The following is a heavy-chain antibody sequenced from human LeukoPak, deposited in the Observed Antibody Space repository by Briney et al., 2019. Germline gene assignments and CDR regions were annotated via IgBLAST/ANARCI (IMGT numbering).Heavy chain of an antibody. CDR3: ATTGLGSGWTYYFDY. Sequence: GASVTVSYQVSGYTLPELFMLWLRQAPGKGLAWMGGFDPEDGETIYAQKFQGRVTMTEDTSTDTAYMELSSLRSEDTAVYYCATTGLGSGWTYYFDYWGQGTLVTVSS. D-gene: IGHD6-19*01. CDR2: FDPEDGET. CDR1: GYTLPELF. V-gene: IGHV1-24*01. J-gene: IGHJ4*02.